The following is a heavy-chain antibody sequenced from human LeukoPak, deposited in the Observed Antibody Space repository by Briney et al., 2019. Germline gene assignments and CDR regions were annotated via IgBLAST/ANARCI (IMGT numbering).Heavy chain of an antibody. Sequence: GGSLRLSCAAAGFTFSSYNMNWVRQAPGKGLEWVSIIYSGGSTYYADSVKGRFTISRDNSKNTLYLQMNSLRAEDTAVYYCARVSCSGGGCYFDYWGQRTLVTVSS. CDR1: GFTFSSYN. D-gene: IGHD2-15*01. J-gene: IGHJ4*02. CDR2: IYSGGST. CDR3: ARVSCSGGGCYFDY. V-gene: IGHV3-53*01.